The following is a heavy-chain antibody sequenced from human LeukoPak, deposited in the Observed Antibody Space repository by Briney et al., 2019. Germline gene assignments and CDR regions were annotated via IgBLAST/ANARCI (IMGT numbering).Heavy chain of an antibody. V-gene: IGHV4-59*01. CDR2: IYYSGST. D-gene: IGHD3-16*01. CDR3: ARDLMTPGYFDY. Sequence: GSLRLSCAASGFTFSSYAMSWVRQAPGKGLEWIGYIYYSGSTNYNPSLKSRVTISVDTSKNQFSLKLSSVTAADTAVYYCARDLMTPGYFDYWGQGTLVTVSS. CDR1: GFTFSSYA. J-gene: IGHJ4*02.